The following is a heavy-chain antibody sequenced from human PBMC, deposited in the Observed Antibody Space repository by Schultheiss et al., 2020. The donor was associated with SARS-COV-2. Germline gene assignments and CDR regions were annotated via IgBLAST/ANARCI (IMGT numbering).Heavy chain of an antibody. V-gene: IGHV4-61*02. CDR1: GGSIRSGSYY. J-gene: IGHJ4*02. CDR3: ARHRDSSGWDY. Sequence: SETLSLTCTVSGGSIRSGSYYWSWIRQSAGKGLEWIGRIHTSGSTNYNPSLKSRVTISVDTSKNQFSLKLSSVTAADTAVYYCARHRDSSGWDYWGQGTLVTVSS. CDR2: IHTSGST. D-gene: IGHD6-19*01.